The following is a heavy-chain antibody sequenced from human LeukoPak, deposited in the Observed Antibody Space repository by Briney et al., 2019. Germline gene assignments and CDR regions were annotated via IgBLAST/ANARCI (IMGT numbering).Heavy chain of an antibody. Sequence: GGSLRLSCAASGFTFSSYGMHWVRQAPGKGLEWVAFIRYDGSNKYYADSVKGRFTISRDNSKNTLYLQMNSLRAEDTAVYYCAKGDDYGDRAFDYWGQGTLVTVSS. J-gene: IGHJ4*02. V-gene: IGHV3-30*02. CDR1: GFTFSSYG. D-gene: IGHD4-17*01. CDR2: IRYDGSNK. CDR3: AKGDDYGDRAFDY.